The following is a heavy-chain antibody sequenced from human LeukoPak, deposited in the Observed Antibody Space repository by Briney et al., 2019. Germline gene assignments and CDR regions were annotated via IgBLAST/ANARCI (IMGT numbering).Heavy chain of an antibody. V-gene: IGHV4-59*01. CDR3: ARGLGDYGDQFDY. CDR2: IYYSGST. J-gene: IGHJ4*02. CDR1: GGSISSYY. Sequence: PSETLSLTCTVFGGSISSYYWSWIRQPPGKGLEWIGYIYYSGSTNYNPSLKSRVTISVDTSKNHFSLKLSSVTAADTAVYYCARGLGDYGDQFDYRGQGTLVTVSS. D-gene: IGHD4-17*01.